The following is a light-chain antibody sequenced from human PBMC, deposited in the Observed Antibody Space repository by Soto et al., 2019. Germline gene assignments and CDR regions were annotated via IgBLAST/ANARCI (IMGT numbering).Light chain of an antibody. V-gene: IGLV2-14*01. J-gene: IGLJ2*01. Sequence: QSVLTQAASVSGSPGQSITISCTGTSSDVGAYDYVTWYQQHPGKAPKVMIYKVSNRPSGVSNRFSGSKSGNKTSLNISGLQAEDGANYYCSSYTTGSLVVFGGGNKHTVL. CDR2: KVS. CDR3: SSYTTGSLVV. CDR1: SSDVGAYDY.